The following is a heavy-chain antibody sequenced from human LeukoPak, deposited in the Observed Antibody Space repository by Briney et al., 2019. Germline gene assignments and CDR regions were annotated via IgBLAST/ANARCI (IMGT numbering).Heavy chain of an antibody. Sequence: GGSLRLSCAASGFTFSSYAMSWVRQAPGKGLEWVSAIGGSGGSTYYADSVKGRFTISRDNSKNTLYLQMNSLRAEDTAVYYCAKVNDYGDYLDAFDIWGQGTMVTVSS. V-gene: IGHV3-23*01. J-gene: IGHJ3*02. CDR3: AKVNDYGDYLDAFDI. CDR1: GFTFSSYA. CDR2: IGGSGGST. D-gene: IGHD4-17*01.